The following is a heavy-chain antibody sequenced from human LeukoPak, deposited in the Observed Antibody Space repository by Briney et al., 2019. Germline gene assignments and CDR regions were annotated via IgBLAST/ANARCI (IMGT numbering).Heavy chain of an antibody. D-gene: IGHD3-3*01. Sequence: SGPTLVNPTQTLTLTCTFSGFSLSTSGVGVGWIRQPTGKALEWLALIYWDGDKRYSPSLKSRLTITKDTSKNQVVLTMTNMDPVDTATYYCAHSISIFGVVIIDNWFDPWGQGTLVTVSS. CDR2: IYWDGDK. CDR3: AHSISIFGVVIIDNWFDP. CDR1: GFSLSTSGVG. V-gene: IGHV2-5*02. J-gene: IGHJ5*02.